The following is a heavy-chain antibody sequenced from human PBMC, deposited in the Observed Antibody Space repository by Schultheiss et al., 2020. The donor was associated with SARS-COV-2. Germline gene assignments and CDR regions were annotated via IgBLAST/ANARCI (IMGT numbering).Heavy chain of an antibody. CDR1: GFTVSSNY. CDR3: ARAGRYCSSTSCYLSRGNYGMDV. Sequence: GESLKISCAASGFTVSSNYMSWVRQAPGKGLEWVSYISSSGSTIYYADSVKGRFTISRDNSKNTLYLQMNSLRAEDTAVYYCARAGRYCSSTSCYLSRGNYGMDVWGQGTTVTVSS. D-gene: IGHD2-2*01. CDR2: ISSSGSTI. V-gene: IGHV3-48*01. J-gene: IGHJ6*02.